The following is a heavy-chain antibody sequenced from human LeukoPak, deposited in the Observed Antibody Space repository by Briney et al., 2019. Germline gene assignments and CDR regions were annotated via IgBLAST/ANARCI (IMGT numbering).Heavy chain of an antibody. CDR2: IYYSGIT. CDR3: ARLRYYGSGSYTMTGNWFDP. D-gene: IGHD3-10*01. V-gene: IGHV4-39*01. J-gene: IGHJ5*02. Sequence: SETLSLTCTVSGGSISSSGYYWGWIRQSPGEGLEWIGNIYYSGITYYNPSLKSRVTISVDTSKNQFSVKLSSVPAADTAVYYCARLRYYGSGSYTMTGNWFDPWGQGTLVTVSS. CDR1: GGSISSSGYY.